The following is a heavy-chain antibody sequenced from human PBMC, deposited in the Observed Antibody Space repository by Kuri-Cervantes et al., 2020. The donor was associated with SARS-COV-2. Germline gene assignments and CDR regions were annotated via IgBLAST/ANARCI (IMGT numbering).Heavy chain of an antibody. D-gene: IGHD3-9*01. CDR2: IWYDGSNK. Sequence: GESLKISCTASGFTFGDYAMSWVRQAPGKGLEWVAVIWYDGSNKYYADSVKGRFTISRDNSKNTLYLQMNSLRAEDTAVYYCARTYYDILTGYCPFDYWGQGTLVTVSS. J-gene: IGHJ4*02. V-gene: IGHV3-33*01. CDR1: GFTFGDYA. CDR3: ARTYYDILTGYCPFDY.